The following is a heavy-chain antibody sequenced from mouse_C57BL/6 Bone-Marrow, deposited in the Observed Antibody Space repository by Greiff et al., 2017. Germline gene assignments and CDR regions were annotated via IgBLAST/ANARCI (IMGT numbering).Heavy chain of an antibody. CDR2: IDPENGDT. V-gene: IGHV14-4*01. CDR1: GFNIKDDY. Sequence: EVQLQQSGAELVRPGASVKLSCTASGFNIKDDYMHWVKQRPEQGLEWIGWIDPENGDTEYASKFQGKATITADTSSNTAYLQLSILTSEDTAVYYWTTWGGSSLGYAMDYWGQGTSVTVSS. D-gene: IGHD1-1*01. CDR3: TTWGGSSLGYAMDY. J-gene: IGHJ4*01.